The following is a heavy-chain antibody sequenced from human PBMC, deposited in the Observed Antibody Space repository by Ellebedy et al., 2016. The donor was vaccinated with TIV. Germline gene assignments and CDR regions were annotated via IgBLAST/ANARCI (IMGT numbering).Heavy chain of an antibody. D-gene: IGHD7-27*01. V-gene: IGHV1-69*13. CDR1: GGTFSSYA. J-gene: IGHJ6*03. CDR2: IIPIFGTA. CDR3: ARELGPSRGYYYMDV. Sequence: SVKVSCXASGGTFSSYAIGWVRQAPGQGLEWMGGIIPIFGTANYAQKFQGRVTITADESTSTAYMELSSLRSEDTAVYYCARELGPSRGYYYMDVWGKGTTVTVSS.